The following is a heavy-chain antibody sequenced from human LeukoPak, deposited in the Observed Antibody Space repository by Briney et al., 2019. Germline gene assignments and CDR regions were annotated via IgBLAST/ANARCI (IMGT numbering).Heavy chain of an antibody. Sequence: PSETLSLTCTVSGGSISSYYWSWIRQPPGKGLEWIGYIYYSGSTNYNPSLKSRVTISVDTSKNQFSLKLSSVTAADTAVYYCARLGERRPRNLWFGESRARLFDYWGQGTLVTVSS. J-gene: IGHJ4*02. CDR1: GGSISSYY. D-gene: IGHD3-10*01. CDR2: IYYSGST. V-gene: IGHV4-59*01. CDR3: ARLGERRPRNLWFGESRARLFDY.